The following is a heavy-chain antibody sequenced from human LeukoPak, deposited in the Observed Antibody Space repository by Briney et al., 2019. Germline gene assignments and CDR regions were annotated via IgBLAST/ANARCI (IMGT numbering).Heavy chain of an antibody. CDR1: GGSISSYY. J-gene: IGHJ5*02. Sequence: SETLSLTCTVSGGSISSYYWSWIRQPPGKGLEWIGYIYYSGSTNYNPSLKSRVTISVDTSKNQFSLKLSSVTAADTAVYYCARGWQQNWFDPWGQGTLVTVSS. D-gene: IGHD6-13*01. CDR3: ARGWQQNWFDP. V-gene: IGHV4-59*01. CDR2: IYYSGST.